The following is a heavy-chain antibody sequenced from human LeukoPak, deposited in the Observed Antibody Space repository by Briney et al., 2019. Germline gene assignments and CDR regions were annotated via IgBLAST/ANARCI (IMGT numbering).Heavy chain of an antibody. D-gene: IGHD2-15*01. V-gene: IGHV1-69*13. Sequence: GASVKVSCKASGGTFSSYAISWVRQAPGQGLEWMGGIIPIFGPANYAQKFQGRVTITADESTSTAYMELSSLRSEDTAVYYCARPRDSDTLDYGMDVWGQGTTVTVSS. CDR3: ARPRDSDTLDYGMDV. J-gene: IGHJ6*02. CDR1: GGTFSSYA. CDR2: IIPIFGPA.